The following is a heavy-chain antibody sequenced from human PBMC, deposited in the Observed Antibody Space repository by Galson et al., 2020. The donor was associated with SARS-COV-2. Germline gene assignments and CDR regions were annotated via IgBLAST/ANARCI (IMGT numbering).Heavy chain of an antibody. CDR1: GFTFSSYG. D-gene: IGHD2-21*02. J-gene: IGHJ6*02. CDR3: ARRDGGNSENYGMDV. Sequence: GGSLRLSCAASGFTFSSYGMHWVRQAPGKGLEWVAVIWYDGSNKYYADSVKGRFTISRDNSKNTLYLQMNSLRAEDTAVYYCARRDGGNSENYGMDVWGQGTTVSVSS. CDR2: IWYDGSNK. V-gene: IGHV3-33*01.